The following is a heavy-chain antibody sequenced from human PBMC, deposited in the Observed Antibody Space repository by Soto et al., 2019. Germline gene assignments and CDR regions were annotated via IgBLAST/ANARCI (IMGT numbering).Heavy chain of an antibody. CDR1: GFTFSSYG. CDR2: ISYDGSNK. J-gene: IGHJ4*02. Sequence: QVQLVESGGGVVQPGRSLRLSCAASGFTFSSYGMHWVRQAPGKGLEWVAVISYDGSNKYYADSVKGRFTISRDNSKNTLYLQMNSLSAEDTAVYYCAKETVVPAATTYFDYWGQGTLVTVSS. CDR3: AKETVVPAATTYFDY. V-gene: IGHV3-30*18. D-gene: IGHD2-2*01.